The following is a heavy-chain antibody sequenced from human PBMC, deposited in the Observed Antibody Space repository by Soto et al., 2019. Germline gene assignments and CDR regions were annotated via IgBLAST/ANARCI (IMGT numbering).Heavy chain of an antibody. CDR1: GGTFSSYA. CDR3: ARVMEQPAYYYYYGMDV. Sequence: VASVKVSCKASGGTFSSYAISWVRQAPGQGLEWMGGIIPIFGTANYAQKFQGRVTITADESTSTAYMELSSLRSEDTAVYYCARVMEQPAYYYYYGMDVWGQGTTVTVSS. CDR2: IIPIFGTA. V-gene: IGHV1-69*13. J-gene: IGHJ6*02. D-gene: IGHD1-1*01.